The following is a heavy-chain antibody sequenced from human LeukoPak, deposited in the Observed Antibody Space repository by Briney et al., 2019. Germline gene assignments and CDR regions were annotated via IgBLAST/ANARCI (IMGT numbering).Heavy chain of an antibody. CDR1: GGSISSSNW. CDR2: IYRSGST. CDR3: ARRDYLDHFYYIDV. V-gene: IGHV4-4*02. D-gene: IGHD3-10*01. Sequence: PSGTLSLTCAVSGGSISSSNWWSWVRQPPGKGLEWIGDIYRSGSTNYNPSLKSRVTISVDTSKNQFSLKLSSVTAADTAVYYCARRDYLDHFYYIDVWDKGNTVTVSS. J-gene: IGHJ6*03.